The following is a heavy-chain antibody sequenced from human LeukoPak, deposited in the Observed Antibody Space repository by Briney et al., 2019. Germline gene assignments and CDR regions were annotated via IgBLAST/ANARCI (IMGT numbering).Heavy chain of an antibody. D-gene: IGHD5-18*01. CDR3: ARDLRRGYSYGYGDY. J-gene: IGHJ4*02. Sequence: AGGSLRLSCAASGFTFSSYGMHWVRQAPGKGLEWVAVILYDGSNKYYADSVKGRFTISRDNSENTLYLQMNSLRAEDTAVYYCARDLRRGYSYGYGDYWGQGTLVTVSS. CDR1: GFTFSSYG. CDR2: ILYDGSNK. V-gene: IGHV3-33*05.